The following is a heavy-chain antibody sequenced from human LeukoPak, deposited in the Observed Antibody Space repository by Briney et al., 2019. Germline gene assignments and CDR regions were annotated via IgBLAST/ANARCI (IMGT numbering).Heavy chain of an antibody. CDR2: ISSSSYI. CDR3: VLGIYCGGDRYGHFDY. V-gene: IGHV3-21*01. Sequence: KPGGSLRLSCAASGFTFSSYSMNWVRQAPGKGLEWVSSISSSSYIYYADSVKGRFTISRDNAKNSLYLQMNSLRAEDTAVYYCVLGIYCGGDRYGHFDYWGQGTLVTVSS. CDR1: GFTFSSYS. D-gene: IGHD2-21*01. J-gene: IGHJ4*02.